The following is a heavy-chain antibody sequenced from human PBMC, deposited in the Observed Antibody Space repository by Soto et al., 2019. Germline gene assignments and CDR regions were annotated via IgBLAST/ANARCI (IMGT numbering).Heavy chain of an antibody. J-gene: IGHJ4*02. CDR3: AKDTYYHDSSGYYIFEY. Sequence: GGSLRLSCAASGFTFSSYGMHWVRQAPCKGLEWVAVISYDGNNKYYVDSVKGRITISRDNSKNTLYLQMNSLRAEDTAVYYCAKDTYYHDSSGYYIFEYWGQATLVTVSS. V-gene: IGHV3-30*18. D-gene: IGHD3-22*01. CDR2: ISYDGNNK. CDR1: GFTFSSYG.